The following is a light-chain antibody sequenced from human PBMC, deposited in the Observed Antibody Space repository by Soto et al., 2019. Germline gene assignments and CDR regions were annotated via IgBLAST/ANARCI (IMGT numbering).Light chain of an antibody. CDR2: EVT. J-gene: IGLJ3*02. V-gene: IGLV2-8*01. CDR1: SSDIGHYNY. CDR3: QSRDSSLSSSWV. Sequence: QSVLTQPPSASGSLGQSVTISCTGTSSDIGHYNYVSWYQQHPGKAPKLMIYEVTQRPSGVPDRFSGSKSGTSASLAITGLQVEDEGDYYCQSRDSSLSSSWVFGGGTQLTVL.